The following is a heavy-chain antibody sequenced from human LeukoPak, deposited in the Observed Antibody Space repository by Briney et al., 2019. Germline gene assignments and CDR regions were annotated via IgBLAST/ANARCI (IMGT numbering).Heavy chain of an antibody. CDR3: ARGKQNIVLRFYYMDV. J-gene: IGHJ6*03. D-gene: IGHD2-8*01. CDR2: MNPNSGNT. Sequence: ASAKVSCKASGYTFTSYDINWVRQATGQGLEWMGWMNPNSGNTGYAQKFQGRVTMTRNTSISTAYVELSGLRSEDTAVYYCARGKQNIVLRFYYMDVWGKGTTVTVSS. V-gene: IGHV1-8*01. CDR1: GYTFTSYD.